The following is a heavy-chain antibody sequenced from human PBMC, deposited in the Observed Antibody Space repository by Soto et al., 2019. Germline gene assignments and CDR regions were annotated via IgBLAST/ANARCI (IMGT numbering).Heavy chain of an antibody. CDR2: IYPGDPDT. CDR3: ARHGSIGARQNWFDP. J-gene: IGHJ5*02. V-gene: IGHV5-51*01. Sequence: EVQLVQSGAEVKKPGESLKISCKGSGYIFSNYWIGWVRQMPGKGLEWMGIIYPGDPDTRYSPSFQGQVTISVDKSISTAYLQWSSLKASDTAIYYCARHGSIGARQNWFDPWGQGTLVAVSS. CDR1: GYIFSNYW. D-gene: IGHD6-6*01.